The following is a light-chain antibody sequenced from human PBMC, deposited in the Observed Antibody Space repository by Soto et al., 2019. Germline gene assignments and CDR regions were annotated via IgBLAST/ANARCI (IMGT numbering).Light chain of an antibody. Sequence: QAVVTQEPSYSVYHGRTVTLTCGLSSGSVSTSYYPRWYQQTPGQAPRTLIYSTNTRYSGVPDGFSGSILGKKAALTITGAQGDDESDYYRVLYMGSVIWVFGGGTKRTVL. CDR1: SGSVSTSYY. J-gene: IGLJ3*02. CDR2: STN. V-gene: IGLV8-61*01. CDR3: VLYMGSVIWV.